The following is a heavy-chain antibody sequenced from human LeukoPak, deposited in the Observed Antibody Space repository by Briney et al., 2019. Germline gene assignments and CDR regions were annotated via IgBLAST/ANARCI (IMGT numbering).Heavy chain of an antibody. D-gene: IGHD3-9*01. CDR1: GFTFGDCA. V-gene: IGHV3-49*04. CDR2: IRSKGYGGTT. Sequence: GGSLRLSCTVSGFTFGDCAMSWVRQAPGKGLEWVGFIRSKGYGGTTEYAASVRGRFTISRDDSKSIAYLQMNSLKTEDTAVYYCTRVWRDYDILTDHMRNWFDPWGQGTLVTVSS. J-gene: IGHJ5*02. CDR3: TRVWRDYDILTDHMRNWFDP.